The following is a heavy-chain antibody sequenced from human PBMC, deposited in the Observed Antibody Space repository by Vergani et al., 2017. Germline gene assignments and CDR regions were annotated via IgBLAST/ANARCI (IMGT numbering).Heavy chain of an antibody. CDR3: ARGDLTTVTTEVRFSFDY. Sequence: QVQLVQSGAEVKKPGASVKVSCKASGYTFTGYYMHWVRQAPGQGLEWRGWINPNSGGTNYAQKFQGWVTMTRDTSISTAYMELSRLRSDDTAVYYCARGDLTTVTTEVRFSFDYWGRGTLVTVS. V-gene: IGHV1-2*04. D-gene: IGHD4-11*01. CDR1: GYTFTGYY. J-gene: IGHJ4*02. CDR2: INPNSGGT.